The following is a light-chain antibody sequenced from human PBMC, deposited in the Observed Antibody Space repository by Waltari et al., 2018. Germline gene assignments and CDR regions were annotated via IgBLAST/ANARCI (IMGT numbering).Light chain of an antibody. CDR2: GNA. J-gene: IGLJ2*01. Sequence: QSGLTQPPSVSGAPGQRVTISCTGSSSNIGAGYDVHWYQLLPGPAPKLLIYGNANRPSGVPDRFSGSKSGTSASLAITGLQAEDEADYYCQSYDRSLSGSIFGGGTKLTVL. V-gene: IGLV1-40*01. CDR3: QSYDRSLSGSI. CDR1: SSNIGAGYD.